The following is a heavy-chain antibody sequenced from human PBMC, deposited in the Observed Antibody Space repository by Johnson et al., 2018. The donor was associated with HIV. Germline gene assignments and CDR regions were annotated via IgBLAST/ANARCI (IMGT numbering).Heavy chain of an antibody. Sequence: QVQLVESGGGVVQPGRSLRLSCAASGFTFSSYAMHWVRQAPGKGLEWVAVISSDGSNKYYADSVKGRFTISRNNSKNTLYLHMNSLRAEDTALYYCARVSSNGDSSGLVDVFDIWGQGTMVTVSS. CDR1: GFTFSSYA. CDR2: ISSDGSNK. CDR3: ARVSSNGDSSGLVDVFDI. J-gene: IGHJ3*02. V-gene: IGHV3-30-3*01. D-gene: IGHD3-22*01.